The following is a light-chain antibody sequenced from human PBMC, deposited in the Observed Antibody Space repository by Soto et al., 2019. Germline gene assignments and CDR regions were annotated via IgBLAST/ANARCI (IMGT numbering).Light chain of an antibody. CDR3: QSYDSGLSAVI. Sequence: QSVLTQPPSVSGAPGQRVTISCTGSSSNIGAGYDVQWYQQLPGTAPKLFIYDNNNRPSGVPDRFSGSKSGTSASLAITGLQAGDEADYYCQSYDSGLSAVIFGGGTKLTVL. CDR1: SSNIGAGYD. V-gene: IGLV1-40*01. CDR2: DNN. J-gene: IGLJ2*01.